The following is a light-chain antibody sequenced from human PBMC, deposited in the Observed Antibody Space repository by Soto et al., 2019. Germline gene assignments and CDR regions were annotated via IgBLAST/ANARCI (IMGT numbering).Light chain of an antibody. V-gene: IGKV3-20*01. J-gene: IGKJ2*01. CDR2: GAS. Sequence: EIVLTQSPGTLSLSPGERATLSCRASQSVSSSYLAWYQQKPGQAPRLLIYGASSRATGIPDRFSGSGSGTDFTLTISSLQPEDFATYYCQQSDSNPRTFGQGTKLEIK. CDR1: QSVSSSY. CDR3: QQSDSNPRT.